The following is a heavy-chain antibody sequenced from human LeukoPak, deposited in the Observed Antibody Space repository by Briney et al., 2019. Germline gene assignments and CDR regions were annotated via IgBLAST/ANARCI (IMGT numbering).Heavy chain of an antibody. J-gene: IGHJ4*02. Sequence: GGSLRLSCAASGFTFNNYDMHWVRQAPGKGLEWVAVIWFDGSNKFYADSVKGRFTISRDNSKNTLYLQMNNLRAEDTAVYYCASSAGAHIDFWGQGTLVIVSS. D-gene: IGHD6-19*01. V-gene: IGHV3-33*01. CDR2: IWFDGSNK. CDR3: ASSAGAHIDF. CDR1: GFTFNNYD.